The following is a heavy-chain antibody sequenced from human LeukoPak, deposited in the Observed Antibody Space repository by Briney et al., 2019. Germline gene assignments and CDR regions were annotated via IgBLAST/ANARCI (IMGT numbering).Heavy chain of an antibody. V-gene: IGHV4-39*01. J-gene: IGHJ4*02. CDR3: ARGYDFWRELDY. CDR1: GGSISSSSYY. Sequence: PSETLSLTCTVSGGSISSSSYYWGWIRQPPGKGLEWIGSIYYSGSTYYNPSLKSRVTLSVDTSKNQFSLKLSSVTAADTAVYYYARGYDFWRELDYWGQGTLFTVSS. D-gene: IGHD3-3*01. CDR2: IYYSGST.